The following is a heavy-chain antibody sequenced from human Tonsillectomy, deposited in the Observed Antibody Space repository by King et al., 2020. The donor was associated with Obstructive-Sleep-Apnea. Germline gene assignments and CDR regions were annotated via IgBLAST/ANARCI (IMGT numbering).Heavy chain of an antibody. Sequence: VQLVQSGADVKKPGESLRISCKVSGYSFTDYWISWVRQMPGKGLEWMGRIDPSDSYTNYSPSFQGHVTISADKSISPAYLEWSSLKASDTAMYYCARPRFGDFYYAMDVWGQGTTVTVSS. CDR1: GYSFTDYW. CDR3: ARPRFGDFYYAMDV. D-gene: IGHD3-10*01. CDR2: IDPSDSYT. J-gene: IGHJ6*02. V-gene: IGHV5-10-1*03.